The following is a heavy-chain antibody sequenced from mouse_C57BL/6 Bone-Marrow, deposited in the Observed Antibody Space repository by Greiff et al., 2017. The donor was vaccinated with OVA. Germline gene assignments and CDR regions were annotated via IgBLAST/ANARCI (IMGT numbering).Heavy chain of an antibody. CDR2: IRSKSNNYAT. CDR1: GFSFNTYA. J-gene: IGHJ4*01. V-gene: IGHV10-1*01. CDR3: VRPITGGLAMDY. Sequence: EVMLVESGGGLVQPKGSLKLSCAASGFSFNTYAMNWVRQAPGKGLEWVARIRSKSNNYATYYADSVKDRFTISRDDSESMLYLQMNNLKTEDTAMYYCVRPITGGLAMDYWGQGTSVTVSS. D-gene: IGHD4-1*01.